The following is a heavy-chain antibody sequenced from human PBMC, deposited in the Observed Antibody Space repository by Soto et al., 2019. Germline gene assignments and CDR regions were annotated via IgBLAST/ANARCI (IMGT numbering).Heavy chain of an antibody. Sequence: PWGALRLSCAASGFTFSNAWMSWVRQAPGKGLEWVGRIKSKTDGGTTDYAAPVKGRFTISRDDSKNTLYLQMNSLKTEDTAVYYCTTDRLYYYYYMDVWGKGTTVTVSS. J-gene: IGHJ6*03. CDR1: GFTFSNAW. CDR3: TTDRLYYYYYMDV. V-gene: IGHV3-15*01. CDR2: IKSKTDGGTT.